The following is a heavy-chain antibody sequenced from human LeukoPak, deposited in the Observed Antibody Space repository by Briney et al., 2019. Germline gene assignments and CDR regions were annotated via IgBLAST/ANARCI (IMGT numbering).Heavy chain of an antibody. Sequence: PSETLSLTCTVSGGSISSYYWSWIRQPPGKGLEWIGYIYYSGSTNYNPSLKSRVTISVDTSKNQFSLKLSSVTAADTAVYYCARHGRNYWFDPWGQGTLVTVSS. CDR2: IYYSGST. V-gene: IGHV4-59*08. CDR3: ARHGRNYWFDP. D-gene: IGHD4-11*01. CDR1: GGSISSYY. J-gene: IGHJ5*02.